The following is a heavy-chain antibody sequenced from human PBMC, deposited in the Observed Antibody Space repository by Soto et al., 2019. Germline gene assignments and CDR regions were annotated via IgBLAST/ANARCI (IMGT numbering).Heavy chain of an antibody. CDR1: GGSISSGDYY. CDR2: IFNTGST. D-gene: IGHD3-16*01. V-gene: IGHV4-30-4*01. CDR3: ARNDYDYVWESPGGDAFDI. Sequence: QVQLQESGPGLVKPSQTLSLTCTVSGGSISSGDYYWNWIRQPPGKGLEWIGFIFNTGSTYYNPSLKSRLTISVDMSKNQFSLRLTSVTAADTAVYYCARNDYDYVWESPGGDAFDIRGQGTMVTVSS. J-gene: IGHJ3*02.